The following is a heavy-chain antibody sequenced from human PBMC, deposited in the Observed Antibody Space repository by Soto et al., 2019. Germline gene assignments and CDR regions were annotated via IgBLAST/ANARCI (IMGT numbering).Heavy chain of an antibody. J-gene: IGHJ4*02. CDR2: IVVGSGNT. Sequence: GPSVKVCCKASVFTFNSSAVHWVRQARGQRLEWIGWIVVGSGNTNYAQKFQERVTITRDMSTSTAYMELSSLRSEDTAVYYCAADGSYSSGWYKYWGQGTLVTVSS. D-gene: IGHD6-19*01. CDR1: VFTFNSSA. V-gene: IGHV1-58*01. CDR3: AADGSYSSGWYKY.